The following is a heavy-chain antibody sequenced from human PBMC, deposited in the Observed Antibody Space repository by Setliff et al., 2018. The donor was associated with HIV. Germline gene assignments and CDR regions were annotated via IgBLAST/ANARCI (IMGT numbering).Heavy chain of an antibody. Sequence: PGVSLRLSCVASGFTFSSYWMHWVRHVPGKGLVWVSRIRGDGSYTSCADSVKGRFTSSRDNAKNTLYLQMSSLRAEDTAIYYCARDCNTMTTPGDDFDCWGQGTLGTVAS. CDR1: GFTFSSYW. D-gene: IGHD3-16*01. V-gene: IGHV3-74*01. J-gene: IGHJ4*02. CDR3: ARDCNTMTTPGDDFDC. CDR2: IRGDGSYT.